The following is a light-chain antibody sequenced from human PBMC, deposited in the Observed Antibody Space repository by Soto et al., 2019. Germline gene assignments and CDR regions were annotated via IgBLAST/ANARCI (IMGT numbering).Light chain of an antibody. V-gene: IGKV1-9*01. J-gene: IGKJ2*01. Sequence: DIQLTQSPSFLSASVGDRVTITCRASQGISSYLAWYQQKPGKAPKLLIYAASTLQSGVPSRFSGSGSGTEFTLTISSLQPEDVATYYCQQLNSYPRMYTFGQGTKLEIK. CDR2: AAS. CDR1: QGISSY. CDR3: QQLNSYPRMYT.